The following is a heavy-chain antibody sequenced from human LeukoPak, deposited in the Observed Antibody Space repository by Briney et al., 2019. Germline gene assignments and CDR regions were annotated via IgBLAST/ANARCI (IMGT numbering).Heavy chain of an antibody. D-gene: IGHD3-22*01. CDR3: ARDRYDSSHYYHY. V-gene: IGHV3-48*01. J-gene: IGHJ4*02. CDR1: GFTFSSYD. Sequence: GGSLRLSCAASGFTFSSYDMNWVRQAPGKGLEWVSSISRSSSIIYYADSVKGRFTISRDNAKNSLYLQMNSLRGEDTAVYYCARDRYDSSHYYHYWGQGTLVTVSS. CDR2: ISRSSSII.